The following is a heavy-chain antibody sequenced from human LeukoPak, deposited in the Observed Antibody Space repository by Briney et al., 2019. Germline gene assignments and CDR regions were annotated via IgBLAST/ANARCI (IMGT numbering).Heavy chain of an antibody. V-gene: IGHV4-30-4*01. D-gene: IGHD3-22*01. CDR2: MYYSGST. CDR3: ARPYYYDSRIDP. J-gene: IGHJ5*02. Sequence: NPSETLSLTCTVSGGSISSGDYYWVWIRHPPGKGRDWIAYMYYSGSTYYNPSLKSRVTMSADTSKNQLSLKLSSVTAADTAVYYCARPYYYDSRIDPWGQGILVTVSS. CDR1: GGSISSGDYY.